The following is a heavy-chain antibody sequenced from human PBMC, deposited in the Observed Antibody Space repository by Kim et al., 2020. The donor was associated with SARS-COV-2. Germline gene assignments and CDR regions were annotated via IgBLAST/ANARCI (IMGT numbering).Heavy chain of an antibody. V-gene: IGHV4-39*07. J-gene: IGHJ4*02. Sequence: YNPSLKSRVTISVDTSKNQFSLKLSSVAAADTAVYSCARGTYYYDSPFDYWGQGTLVTVSS. CDR3: ARGTYYYDSPFDY. D-gene: IGHD3-22*01.